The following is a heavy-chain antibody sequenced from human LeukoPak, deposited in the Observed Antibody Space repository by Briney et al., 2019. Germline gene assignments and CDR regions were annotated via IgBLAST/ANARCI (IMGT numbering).Heavy chain of an antibody. D-gene: IGHD3-9*01. CDR3: ARRTYYDTLTGYNYWYFDL. Sequence: SETLSLTCTLSGVSISDYYWSWVRQPPGKGLEWIGYIYYTGSTDYNPSLKSRVTMSVDTSKNQFSLNLRSVTATDTAVYYCARRTYYDTLTGYNYWYFDLWGRGTLVTVSS. J-gene: IGHJ2*01. V-gene: IGHV4-59*01. CDR2: IYYTGST. CDR1: GVSISDYY.